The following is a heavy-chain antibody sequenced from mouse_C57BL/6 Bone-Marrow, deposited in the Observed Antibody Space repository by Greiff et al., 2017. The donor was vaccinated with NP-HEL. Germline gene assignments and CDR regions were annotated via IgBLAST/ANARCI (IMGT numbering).Heavy chain of an antibody. CDR1: GFTFSDYG. CDR3: ARRDYYGSSFGFAY. Sequence: DVMLVESGGGLVKPGGSLKLSCAASGFTFSDYGMHWVRQAPEKGLGWVAYISSGSSTIYYADTVKGRFTISRDNAKNTLFLQMTSLRSEDTAMYYCARRDYYGSSFGFAYWGQGTLVTVSA. D-gene: IGHD1-1*01. V-gene: IGHV5-17*01. J-gene: IGHJ3*01. CDR2: ISSGSSTI.